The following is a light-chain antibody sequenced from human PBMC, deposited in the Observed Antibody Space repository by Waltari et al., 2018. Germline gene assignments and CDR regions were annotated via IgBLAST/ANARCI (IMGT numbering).Light chain of an antibody. CDR2: HAS. Sequence: EIVLTQSPGTVSLSPGERATLSCWASKIVRIYLALYQQKPGQAPRLLIYHASTRAIGIPDRFSASGSGTDFSLTISRLEPEDFAMYYCQQYVESPATFGQGTKVEIK. J-gene: IGKJ1*01. CDR3: QQYVESPAT. V-gene: IGKV3-20*01. CDR1: KIVRIY.